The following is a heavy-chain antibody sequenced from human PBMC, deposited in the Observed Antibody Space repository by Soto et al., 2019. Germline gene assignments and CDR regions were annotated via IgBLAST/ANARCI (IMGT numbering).Heavy chain of an antibody. Sequence: EVRLVESGGGLVQPGGSLRLSCEASGFSFSPYGMNWVRQAPGRGLEWISCISSTSTTMYYSDSVKGRCAISRDDARNSLSLEMNYLRDDDTAVYYCATDWSAIAYGLDVWGQGTTVTVSS. V-gene: IGHV3-48*02. CDR3: ATDWSAIAYGLDV. D-gene: IGHD3-3*01. J-gene: IGHJ6*02. CDR1: GFSFSPYG. CDR2: ISSTSTTM.